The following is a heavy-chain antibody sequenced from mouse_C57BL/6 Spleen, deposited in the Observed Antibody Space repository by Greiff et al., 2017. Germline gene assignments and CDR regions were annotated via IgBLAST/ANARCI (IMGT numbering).Heavy chain of an antibody. V-gene: IGHV1-54*01. Sequence: QVQLQQSGAELVRPGTSVKVSCKASGYAFTNYLIEWVKQRPGQGLEWIGVINPGSGGTNYNEKFKGKATLTADKSASTAYMQLSSLTSEDSAVYCCARGKLYFFDYWGQGTTLTVSS. CDR1: GYAFTNYL. CDR2: INPGSGGT. CDR3: ARGKLYFFDY. D-gene: IGHD2-12*01. J-gene: IGHJ2*01.